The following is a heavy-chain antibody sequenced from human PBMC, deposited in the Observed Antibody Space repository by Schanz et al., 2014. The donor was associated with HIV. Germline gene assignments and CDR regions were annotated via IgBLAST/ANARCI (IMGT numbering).Heavy chain of an antibody. Sequence: QVQLVESGGGVVQPGRSLRLSCAASGFTFSSYGMHWVRQAPGKGLEWVAVIWYDGSNTYYGDSVKGRFTISRDNSKNTLYLQMKSLRVEDTAVYYCARAPYRSGWYGVDYWGQGTLVTVSS. V-gene: IGHV3-33*01. D-gene: IGHD6-19*01. CDR1: GFTFSSYG. J-gene: IGHJ4*02. CDR2: IWYDGSNT. CDR3: ARAPYRSGWYGVDY.